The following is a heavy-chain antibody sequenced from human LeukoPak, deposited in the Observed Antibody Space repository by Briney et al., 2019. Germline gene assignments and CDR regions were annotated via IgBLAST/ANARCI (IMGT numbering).Heavy chain of an antibody. V-gene: IGHV4-39*01. CDR2: IYYSGST. CDR3: ARHPRPDTAMVIGGFYYFDY. D-gene: IGHD5-18*01. CDR1: GGSISSSSYY. J-gene: IGHJ4*02. Sequence: SETLSLTCTASGGSISSSSYYWGWIRQPPGKGLEWIGSIYYSGSTYYNPSLKSRVTISVDTSKNQFSLKLSSVTAADTAVYYCARHPRPDTAMVIGGFYYFDYWGQGTLVTVSS.